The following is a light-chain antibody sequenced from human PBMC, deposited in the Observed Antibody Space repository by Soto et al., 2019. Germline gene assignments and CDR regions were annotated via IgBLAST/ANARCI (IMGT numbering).Light chain of an antibody. CDR3: LQDYNYPWT. J-gene: IGKJ1*01. Sequence: IPSTQSPSALSASVGHRVTITCRASQGIRNDLGWYQQKPGKAPKLLIYAASSLQSGVPSRFSGSGSGTDFTLTISSLQPEDFATYYCLQDYNYPWTFGQGTKVDI. V-gene: IGKV1-6*01. CDR2: AAS. CDR1: QGIRND.